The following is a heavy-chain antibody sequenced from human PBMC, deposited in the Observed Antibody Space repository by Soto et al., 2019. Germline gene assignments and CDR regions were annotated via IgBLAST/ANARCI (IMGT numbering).Heavy chain of an antibody. J-gene: IGHJ4*02. Sequence: GXLRLACAGSGLTVSNYEIEWFRQAPGKGLEWVSYISSSVKTIYYADSVKGRFTISRDNAKNSLYLQMNSLRTDDTAVYYCARGPEKYRGSDLGIDYWGQGTLVTV. CDR2: ISSSVKTI. CDR3: ARGPEKYRGSDLGIDY. CDR1: GLTVSNYE. V-gene: IGHV3-48*03. D-gene: IGHD5-12*01.